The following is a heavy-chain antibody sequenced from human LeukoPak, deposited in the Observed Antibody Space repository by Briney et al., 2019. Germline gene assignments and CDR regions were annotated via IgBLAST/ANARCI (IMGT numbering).Heavy chain of an antibody. J-gene: IGHJ4*02. CDR1: GYTFSTYA. CDR3: ARDPPYYYDSSLDY. CDR2: ISPYNGKT. D-gene: IGHD3-22*01. Sequence: ASVKVSCKASGYTFSTYAIIWVRQPPGQGLEWMGWISPYNGKTHYAQKLQGRVTMTTDTSTTTAYMDLKTLRSDDTAVYYCARDPPYYYDSSLDYWGQGTLVTVSS. V-gene: IGHV1-18*01.